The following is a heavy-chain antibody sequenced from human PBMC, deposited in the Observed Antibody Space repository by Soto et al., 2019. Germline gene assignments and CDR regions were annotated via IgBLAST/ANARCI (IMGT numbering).Heavy chain of an antibody. D-gene: IGHD6-19*01. Sequence: PGGSLRLSCAASGFTFSSYAMSWVRQAPGKGLEWVSAISGSGGSTYYADSVKGRFTISRDNSKNTLYLQMNSLRAEDTAVYYCAKGIAVAGPYYYYYYGMDVWGQGTTVTVSS. CDR3: AKGIAVAGPYYYYYYGMDV. J-gene: IGHJ6*02. V-gene: IGHV3-23*01. CDR1: GFTFSSYA. CDR2: ISGSGGST.